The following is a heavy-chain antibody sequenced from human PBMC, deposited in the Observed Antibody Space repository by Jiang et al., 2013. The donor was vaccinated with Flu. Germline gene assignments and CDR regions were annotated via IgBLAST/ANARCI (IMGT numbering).Heavy chain of an antibody. CDR3: TRREAGTPNFDY. CDR1: GFTFSGSA. V-gene: IGHV3-73*02. CDR2: IRSKANSYAT. Sequence: VQLVESGGGLVQPGGSLKLSCAASGFTFSGSAMHWVRQASGKGLEWVGRIRSKANSYATAYAASVKGRFTISRDDSKNTAYLQMNSLKTEDTAVYYCTRREAGTPNFDYWARDPGHRLL. J-gene: IGHJ4*03. D-gene: IGHD1-7*01.